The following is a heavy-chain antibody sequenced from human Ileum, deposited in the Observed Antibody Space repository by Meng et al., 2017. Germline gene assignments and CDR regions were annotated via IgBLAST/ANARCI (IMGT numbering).Heavy chain of an antibody. J-gene: IGHJ4*02. CDR3: ARRAHYGDPPR. V-gene: IGHV4-39*01. CDR1: SGSFTNNNYY. Sequence: QLRLQESGTGLVKPSETLSLTCSVSSGSFTNNNYYWVLIRRPTGKGLEWIGSIYYGGSTYYNPSLKSRVTISVDTSTNQFSLKLISVTAAHTAVYYCARRAHYGDPPRWGQGTLVTVSS. D-gene: IGHD4-17*01. CDR2: IYYGGST.